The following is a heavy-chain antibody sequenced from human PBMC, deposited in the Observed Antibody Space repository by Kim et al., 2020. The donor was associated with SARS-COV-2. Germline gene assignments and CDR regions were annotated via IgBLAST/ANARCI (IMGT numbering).Heavy chain of an antibody. D-gene: IGHD3-3*01. CDR3: ARGPHYDSWSGYSDYYYGIDV. V-gene: IGHV3-33*01. CDR1: GFTFNTYC. Sequence: GGSLRLSCSAAGFTFNTYCMHWVRQAPGKGLEWVAVIWFDGSDKYYSDSVKGRFTISRDNSKDTLYLQMRSLRDEDTVVYYCARGPHYDSWSGYSDYYYGIDVWGQGTTVTVSS. CDR2: IWFDGSDK. J-gene: IGHJ6*02.